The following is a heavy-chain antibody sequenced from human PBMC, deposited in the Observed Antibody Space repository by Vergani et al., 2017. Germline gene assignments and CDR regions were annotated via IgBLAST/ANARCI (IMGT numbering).Heavy chain of an antibody. CDR2: TCYDGNNK. CDR3: ARDVRLLYNRFDP. CDR1: GFTFNQYG. D-gene: IGHD1-14*01. J-gene: IGHJ5*02. Sequence: QVQLVESGGGVVQPGRSLRLSCAASGFTFNQYGMHWVRQAPGKGLEWVAVTCYDGNNKQYADSVKGRFTISRDNSKSTMYLQMNSLRDEDTGVYYCARDVRLLYNRFDPWGQGTLVTVSS. V-gene: IGHV3-33*01.